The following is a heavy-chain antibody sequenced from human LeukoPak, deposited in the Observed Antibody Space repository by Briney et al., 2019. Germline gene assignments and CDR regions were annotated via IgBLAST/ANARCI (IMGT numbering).Heavy chain of an antibody. V-gene: IGHV4-30-4*01. J-gene: IGHJ3*02. CDR3: AREVRSPGKLMARGVNDAFDI. Sequence: PSETLSLTCTVSGGSISSGDYYWSWIRQPPGKGLEWIGYIYYSGSTYYNPSLKSRVTISVDTSKNQFSLKLSSVTAADTAVYYCAREVRSPGKLMARGVNDAFDIWGQGTMVTVSS. CDR1: GGSISSGDYY. D-gene: IGHD3-10*01. CDR2: IYYSGST.